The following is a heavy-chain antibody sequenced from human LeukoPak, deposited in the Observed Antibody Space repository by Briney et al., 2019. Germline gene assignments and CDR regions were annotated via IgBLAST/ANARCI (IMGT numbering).Heavy chain of an antibody. J-gene: IGHJ6*03. CDR3: TRDQRSGYSGYDYYYYYYMDV. Sequence: SETLSLTCTVSGGSISSSSHYWGWIRQPPGKGLEWIGSMYYRGSTYNNPSLKSRVTISVDTSKNQFSLKLSSVTAADTAVYYCTRDQRSGYSGYDYYYYYYMDVWGKGNTVTVSS. D-gene: IGHD5-12*01. CDR2: MYYRGST. CDR1: GGSISSSSHY. V-gene: IGHV4-39*07.